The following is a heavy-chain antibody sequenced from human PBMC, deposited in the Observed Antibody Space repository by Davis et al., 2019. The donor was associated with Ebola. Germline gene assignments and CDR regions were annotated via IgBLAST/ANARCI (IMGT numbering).Heavy chain of an antibody. CDR1: SDSINSYY. D-gene: IGHD3-10*01. CDR3: ARANRFMVRAAEVYLLDN. J-gene: IGHJ4*02. CDR2: VSDSGTT. Sequence: SETLSLTCTVPSDSINSYYWSWIRQPPGKGLEWIGYVSDSGTTKYNPSLKSRVTISIDTSKNELSLKVRSVTAADTAVYYCARANRFMVRAAEVYLLDNWGQGSLVTVSS. V-gene: IGHV4-59*01.